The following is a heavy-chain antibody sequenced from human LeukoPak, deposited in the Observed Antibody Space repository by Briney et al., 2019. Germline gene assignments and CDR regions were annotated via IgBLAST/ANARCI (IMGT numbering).Heavy chain of an antibody. J-gene: IGHJ4*02. D-gene: IGHD4-17*01. CDR1: GYSFTSYW. CDR2: IYPGDSDT. V-gene: IGHV5-51*01. CDR3: ASAATTVTYTVDY. Sequence: GESLKISCKGSGYSFTSYWIGWVRQMPGKGLEWMGIIYPGDSDTRYSPSFQGQVTISADKSISTAYLQWSSLKASDTAMYYCASAATTVTYTVDYWGQGTLVTVSS.